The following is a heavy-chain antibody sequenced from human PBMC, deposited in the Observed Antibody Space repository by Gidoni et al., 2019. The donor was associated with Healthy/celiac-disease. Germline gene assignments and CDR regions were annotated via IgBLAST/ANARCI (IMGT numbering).Heavy chain of an antibody. CDR3: ARGVWFGELNYYYGMDV. CDR2: IYYSGST. CDR1: GGSISSSSYY. J-gene: IGHJ6*02. D-gene: IGHD3-10*01. Sequence: QLQLQESGPGLVKPSETLSLTCTVSGGSISSSSYYWGWIRQPPGKGLEWIGSIYYSGSTYYNPSLKSRVTISVDTSKNQFSLKLSSVTAADTAVYYCARGVWFGELNYYYGMDVWGQGTTVTVSS. V-gene: IGHV4-39*01.